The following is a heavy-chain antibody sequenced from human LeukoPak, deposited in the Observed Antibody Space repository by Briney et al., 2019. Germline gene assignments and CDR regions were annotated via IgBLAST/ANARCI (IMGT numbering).Heavy chain of an antibody. CDR2: IYHSGST. Sequence: PSETLSLTCAVSGGSISSSNWWSWVRQPPGKGLEWIGEIYHSGSTNYNPSLKSRVTILVDTSKNQFSLKLSSVTAADTAVYYCARDQYYYDRSGYYAFDIWGQGTMVTVSS. J-gene: IGHJ3*02. CDR1: GGSISSSNW. V-gene: IGHV4-4*02. CDR3: ARDQYYYDRSGYYAFDI. D-gene: IGHD3-22*01.